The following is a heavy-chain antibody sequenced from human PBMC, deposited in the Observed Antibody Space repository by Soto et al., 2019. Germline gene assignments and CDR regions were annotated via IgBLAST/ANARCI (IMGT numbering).Heavy chain of an antibody. V-gene: IGHV1-69*17. CDR3: AHEGGHESGFDP. CDR1: GGPFSSYA. J-gene: IGHJ5*02. D-gene: IGHD2-15*01. CDR2: IIPIFGIE. Sequence: VQLVQSGAEVKKPGSSVKVSCKASGGPFSSYAISWVRQAPGQGLEWMGGIIPIFGIENYSQKVQGRGTITADKSTSTFYMELSSLRFEDTAVYYCAHEGGHESGFDPWGQGTLVTVSS.